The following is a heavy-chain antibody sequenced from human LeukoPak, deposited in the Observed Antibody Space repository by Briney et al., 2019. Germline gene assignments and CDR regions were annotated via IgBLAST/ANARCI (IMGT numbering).Heavy chain of an antibody. CDR2: IYYRGST. V-gene: IGHV4-39*01. CDR3: ARLQQQLVGFDY. CDR1: GGSISSNTSF. J-gene: IGHJ4*02. Sequence: SETLSLTCAVSGGSISSNTSFWGWIRQPPGKGLEWIGSIYYRGSTYYNPSLKSRITISVDTSKNQFSLKLSSVTAADTSVYYCARLQQQLVGFDYWGQGTLVTVSS. D-gene: IGHD6-13*01.